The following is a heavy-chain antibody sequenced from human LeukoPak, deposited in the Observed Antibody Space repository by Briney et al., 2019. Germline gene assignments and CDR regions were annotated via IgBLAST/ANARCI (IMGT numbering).Heavy chain of an antibody. J-gene: IGHJ4*02. D-gene: IGHD1-26*01. V-gene: IGHV1-3*03. CDR2: INAGNGNT. Sequence: ASVKVSCKASGYTFTSYAMHWVRQAPGQRLEWMGWINAGNGNTKYSQEFQGRVTITRDTSASTAYMELSSLRAEDTAVYYCAKFVEVGAIDYWGQGTLVTVSS. CDR1: GYTFTSYA. CDR3: AKFVEVGAIDY.